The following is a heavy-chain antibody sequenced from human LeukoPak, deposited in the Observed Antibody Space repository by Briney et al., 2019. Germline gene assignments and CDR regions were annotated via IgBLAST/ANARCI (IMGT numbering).Heavy chain of an antibody. V-gene: IGHV1-69*01. CDR1: GGTFSSYA. CDR2: IIPIFGTA. J-gene: IGHJ4*02. D-gene: IGHD5-24*01. Sequence: GSSVKVSCKASGGTFSSYAISWVRQAPGQGLEWMGGIIPIFGTANYAQKFQGRVTITADESTSTAYMELSSLRSEDTAVYYCARVRGRDGYNGLDYWGQGTLVTVSS. CDR3: ARVRGRDGYNGLDY.